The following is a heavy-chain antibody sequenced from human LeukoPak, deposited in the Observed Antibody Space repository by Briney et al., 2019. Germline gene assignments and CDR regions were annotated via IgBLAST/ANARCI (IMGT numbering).Heavy chain of an antibody. V-gene: IGHV3-23*01. CDR1: GFTVSSNY. CDR3: AKDFRSNPDAFDM. J-gene: IGHJ3*02. Sequence: GGSLRLSCAASGFTVSSNYMSWVRQAPGKGLEWVSAISGGGGSTYYADSVKGRFTISRDNSKNTLYLQMNSLRAEDTAVYYCAKDFRSNPDAFDMWGQGTMVTVSS. CDR2: ISGGGGST.